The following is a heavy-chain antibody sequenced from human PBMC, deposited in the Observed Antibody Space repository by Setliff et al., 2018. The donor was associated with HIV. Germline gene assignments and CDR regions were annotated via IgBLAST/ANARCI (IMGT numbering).Heavy chain of an antibody. CDR3: ARTPGWELRVFDY. J-gene: IGHJ4*02. D-gene: IGHD1-26*01. CDR1: DGSFSGYY. Sequence: PSETLSLTCTVYDGSFSGYYWSWIRQPPGKGLEWIGYIYTSGLTNYVPSLKSRVAISLDTSRNQFSLKLSSVTAADTAVYYCARTPGWELRVFDYWGQGTLVTVSS. V-gene: IGHV4-34*01. CDR2: IYTSGLT.